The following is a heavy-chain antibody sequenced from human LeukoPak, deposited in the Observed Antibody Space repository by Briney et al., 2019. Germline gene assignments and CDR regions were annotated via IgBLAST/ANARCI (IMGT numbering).Heavy chain of an antibody. Sequence: GGSLRLSCAASGFTFSSYAMHWVRQAPGKGLEWVAVISYDGSNKYYADSVKGRFTISRDDSKNTLYVQMNSLRAEDTAVYYCARDVYYGSGHYYYYMDVWGKGTTVTVSS. J-gene: IGHJ6*03. CDR2: ISYDGSNK. CDR3: ARDVYYGSGHYYYYMDV. D-gene: IGHD3-10*01. V-gene: IGHV3-30*04. CDR1: GFTFSSYA.